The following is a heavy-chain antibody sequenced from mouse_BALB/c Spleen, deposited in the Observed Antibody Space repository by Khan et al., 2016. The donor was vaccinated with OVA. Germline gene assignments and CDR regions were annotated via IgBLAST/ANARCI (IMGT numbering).Heavy chain of an antibody. CDR3: ARKKYGNYVSLDY. CDR2: IWSGGST. CDR1: GFSLSRYS. Sequence: QVQLKESGPGLVAPSQSLSITCTVSGFSLSRYSVHWVRQPPGKGLEWLGMIWSGGSTEYNSALTSRLSISKDNSKSQVFLKINSLQTGDTAMYYCARKKYGNYVSLDYWGQGTSVTVSS. D-gene: IGHD2-10*02. V-gene: IGHV2-6-4*01. J-gene: IGHJ4*01.